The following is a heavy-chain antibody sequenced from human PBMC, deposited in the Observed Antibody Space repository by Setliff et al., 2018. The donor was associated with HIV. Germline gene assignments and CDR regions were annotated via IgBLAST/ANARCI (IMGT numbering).Heavy chain of an antibody. D-gene: IGHD4-17*01. Sequence: ASVKVSCKASGYTFTSFGIIWVRQAPGQGLEWMGWISAYNGNTNYAQKFQGRVTMTTDISTSTAYMELRSLKSDDTAVSYCARTTVTTLDGFDIWGQGTMVTVS. V-gene: IGHV1-18*01. CDR2: ISAYNGNT. CDR3: ARTTVTTLDGFDI. J-gene: IGHJ3*02. CDR1: GYTFTSFG.